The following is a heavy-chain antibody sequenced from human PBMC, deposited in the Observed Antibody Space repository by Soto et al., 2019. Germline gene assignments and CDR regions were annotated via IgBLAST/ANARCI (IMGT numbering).Heavy chain of an antibody. CDR2: IIPILGIA. Sequence: QVQLVQSGAEVKKPGSSVKVSCKASGGTFSSYTISWVRQAPGQGLEWMGRIIPILGIANYAQKFQGRVTITAEKSTSTAYMELSRLRSEDTAVYYCAGDYVVVANYGMDVWGQGTTVTVSS. V-gene: IGHV1-69*02. D-gene: IGHD2-15*01. J-gene: IGHJ6*02. CDR3: AGDYVVVANYGMDV. CDR1: GGTFSSYT.